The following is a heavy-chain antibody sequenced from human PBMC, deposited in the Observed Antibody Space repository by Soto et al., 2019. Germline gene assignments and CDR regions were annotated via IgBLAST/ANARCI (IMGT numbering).Heavy chain of an antibody. V-gene: IGHV3-11*06. CDR2: INGRGTYT. J-gene: IGHJ4*02. CDR1: GFTFSDHY. Sequence: QVQLVESGGGLVKPGGSLRLSCAASGFTFSDHYMSWIRQAPGKGLEWVSYINGRGTYTYYADSVKGRFTISRDNAGSSLYLQMNSLREEDTAVYYCSNEWYKGGVWGQGILVTVSS. CDR3: SNEWYKGGV. D-gene: IGHD1-1*01.